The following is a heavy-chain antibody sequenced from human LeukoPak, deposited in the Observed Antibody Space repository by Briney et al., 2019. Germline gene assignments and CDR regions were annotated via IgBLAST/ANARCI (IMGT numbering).Heavy chain of an antibody. CDR2: IWYDGSNK. D-gene: IGHD3-22*01. CDR3: ARDPQYYYDSSGYYYS. J-gene: IGHJ4*02. Sequence: PGGSLRLSCAASGFTFSSYGMHWVRQAPGKGLEWVAVIWYDGSNKYYADSVKGRFTISRDNSKNTLYLQMNSLRAEDTAVYYCARDPQYYYDSSGYYYSWGQGTLVTVSS. CDR1: GFTFSSYG. V-gene: IGHV3-30*19.